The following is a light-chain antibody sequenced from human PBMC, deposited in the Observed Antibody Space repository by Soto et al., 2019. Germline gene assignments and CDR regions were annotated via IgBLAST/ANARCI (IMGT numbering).Light chain of an antibody. J-gene: IGLJ1*01. V-gene: IGLV2-14*01. CDR2: DVS. CDR1: SSDVGGYKY. CDR3: TSYTSNSTYV. Sequence: SVLTQPASVSGSPGQSIAISCTGTSSDVGGYKYVSWYQQHPGKAPKLMIYDVSNRPSGVSDRFSGSKSGNTASLTISGLQAEDEADYYCTSYTSNSTYVFGTGTKVTVL.